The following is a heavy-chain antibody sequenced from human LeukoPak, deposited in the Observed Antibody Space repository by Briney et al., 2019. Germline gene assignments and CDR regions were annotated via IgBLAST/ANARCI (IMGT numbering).Heavy chain of an antibody. CDR1: GGSINSSNW. V-gene: IGHV4-4*02. CDR2: IYRTGNT. Sequence: SETLSLTCAVSGGSINSSNWWSWVRQPPGKGLEWIGEIYRTGNTNYNPSLKSRVTISVDKSKNQFSLKLSSVTAADTAVYYCARFGLGITGRSYYFDYWGQGTLVTVSS. D-gene: IGHD1-20*01. J-gene: IGHJ4*02. CDR3: ARFGLGITGRSYYFDY.